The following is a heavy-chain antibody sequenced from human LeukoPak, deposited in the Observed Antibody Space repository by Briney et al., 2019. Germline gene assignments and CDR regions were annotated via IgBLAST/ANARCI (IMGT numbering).Heavy chain of an antibody. CDR1: GGSLSGYY. D-gene: IGHD1-20*01. Sequence: SETLSLTCAVYGGSLSGYYWSWIRQPPGKGLEWIGEINHSGRTNYNPSLKSRVTISVDTSKNQFSLKLSSVTAADTAVYYCARHNWNDYYWGQGTLVTVSS. J-gene: IGHJ4*02. V-gene: IGHV4-34*01. CDR3: ARHNWNDYY. CDR2: INHSGRT.